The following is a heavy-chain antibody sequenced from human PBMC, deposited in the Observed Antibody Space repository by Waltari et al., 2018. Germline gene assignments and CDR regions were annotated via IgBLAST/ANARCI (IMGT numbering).Heavy chain of an antibody. J-gene: IGHJ4*02. Sequence: QVQLVQSGAEVKKPGASVKVSCKASGYTFTSYDINWVRQATGQWLELRERMHPNSGNTGYAQKFQGRVTITRNTSISTAYMELSSLRSEDTAVYYCARGPLPGFDYWGQGTLVTVSS. CDR3: ARGPLPGFDY. V-gene: IGHV1-8*03. CDR1: GYTFTSYD. CDR2: MHPNSGNT. D-gene: IGHD1-26*01.